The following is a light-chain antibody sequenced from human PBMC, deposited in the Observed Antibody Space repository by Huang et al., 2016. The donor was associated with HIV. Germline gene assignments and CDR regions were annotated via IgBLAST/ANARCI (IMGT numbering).Light chain of an antibody. J-gene: IGKJ2*01. Sequence: EIIMTQSPATLSLSPGEGASLSCRANKSVATNLSWYLHRPGQSPRILIFGPSTRASGLPRRFSGSGSGTQFTLTVSGLQSEDFAVYYCQQYHNWPYTFGQGTKLEI. CDR3: QQYHNWPYT. CDR1: KSVATN. CDR2: GPS. V-gene: IGKV3-15*01.